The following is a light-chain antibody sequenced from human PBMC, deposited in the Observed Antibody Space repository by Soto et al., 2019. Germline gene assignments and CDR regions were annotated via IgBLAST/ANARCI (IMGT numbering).Light chain of an antibody. V-gene: IGLV2-14*01. CDR2: EVS. J-gene: IGLJ2*01. CDR1: SSDVGGYNY. Sequence: QSVLTQPASVSGSPGQSITISCTGTSSDVGGYNYVSWYQQHPGKALKLMIYEVSNRPSGVSNRFSGSKSGNTASLTISGLQAEDEADHYCSSYTSSSTVVFGGGTKLTVL. CDR3: SSYTSSSTVV.